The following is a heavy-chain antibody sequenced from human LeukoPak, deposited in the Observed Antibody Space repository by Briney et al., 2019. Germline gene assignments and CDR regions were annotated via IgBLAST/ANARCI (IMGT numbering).Heavy chain of an antibody. Sequence: SETLSLTCAVYGGSFSGYYWSWIRQPPGKGLEWIGEINHSGSTNYNPSLKSRVTISVDTSKNQFSLKLSSVTAADTAVYYCARGPGVTSPPFDYWGQGTLVTVSS. CDR2: INHSGST. CDR1: GGSFSGYY. V-gene: IGHV4-34*01. CDR3: ARGPGVTSPPFDY. D-gene: IGHD5-18*01. J-gene: IGHJ4*02.